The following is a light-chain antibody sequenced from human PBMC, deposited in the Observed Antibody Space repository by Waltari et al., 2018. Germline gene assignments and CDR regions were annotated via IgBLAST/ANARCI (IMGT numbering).Light chain of an antibody. J-gene: IGLJ3*02. Sequence: QSALTQRASVSGSPGQSITISCTGNSSDVGGYNSVSWYKQHPGKAPKLMIYDVSKRPSGVSNRFSGSKSGNTASLTISGLQAEDEADYYCSSYTSSSTWVFGGGTKLTVL. CDR2: DVS. CDR3: SSYTSSSTWV. V-gene: IGLV2-14*01. CDR1: SSDVGGYNS.